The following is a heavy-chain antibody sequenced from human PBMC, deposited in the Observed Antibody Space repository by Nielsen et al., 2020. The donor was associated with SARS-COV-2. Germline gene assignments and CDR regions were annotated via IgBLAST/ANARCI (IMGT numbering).Heavy chain of an antibody. J-gene: IGHJ6*02. CDR3: AREGYSGSGSYGMDV. CDR2: ISYDGSNK. CDR1: GFTFRNYA. V-gene: IGHV3-30*04. Sequence: GGSLRLSCAASGFTFRNYAMHWVRQAPGKGLEWMTFISYDGSNKMYADSVKGRFTISRDMSKNTLYLQMNSLRAEDTAVYYCAREGYSGSGSYGMDVWGQGTTVTSP. D-gene: IGHD3-10*01.